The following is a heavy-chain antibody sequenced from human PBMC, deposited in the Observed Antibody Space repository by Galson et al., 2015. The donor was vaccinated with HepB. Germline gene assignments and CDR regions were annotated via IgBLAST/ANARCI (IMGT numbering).Heavy chain of an antibody. V-gene: IGHV1-69*06. J-gene: IGHJ4*02. D-gene: IGHD3-10*01. Sequence: SVKVSCKASGTMFSGFGTSWVRQAPGHGLEWMGEIDPLFGTANYAQKFQGRVTITEDRSTSTAYMELSSLRSEDTAMYYCATNAARGIFFEIWGQGTLATVSS. CDR3: ATNAARGIFFEI. CDR1: GTMFSGFG. CDR2: IDPLFGTA.